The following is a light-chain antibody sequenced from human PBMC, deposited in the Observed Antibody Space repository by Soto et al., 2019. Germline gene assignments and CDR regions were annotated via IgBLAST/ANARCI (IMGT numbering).Light chain of an antibody. V-gene: IGKV1D-16*01. Sequence: IKMTPSPSSVSASIGDRVTITCRGSQDIGRRLAWFQQKPGKAPKLLIYAASTLQSGVPSRFSGSGSGTEFTLTISSLQPDDFATYYCQHYKMYSPWTFGQGTKVDIK. CDR2: AAS. CDR3: QHYKMYSPWT. J-gene: IGKJ1*01. CDR1: QDIGRR.